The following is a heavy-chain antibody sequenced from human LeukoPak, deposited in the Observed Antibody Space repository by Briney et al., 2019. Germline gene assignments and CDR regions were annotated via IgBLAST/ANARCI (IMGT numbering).Heavy chain of an antibody. CDR1: GFTFSSYA. CDR2: ISGSGGST. J-gene: IGHJ3*02. Sequence: GGSLRLSCAASGFTFSSYAMSWVRQAPGKGLEWVSAISGSGGSTYYADSVKGRFTISRDNSKNTLYLQMNSLRAEDTAVYYCAKRAGFSSGWYEGDAFDIWGQGTMVTVSS. D-gene: IGHD6-19*01. V-gene: IGHV3-23*01. CDR3: AKRAGFSSGWYEGDAFDI.